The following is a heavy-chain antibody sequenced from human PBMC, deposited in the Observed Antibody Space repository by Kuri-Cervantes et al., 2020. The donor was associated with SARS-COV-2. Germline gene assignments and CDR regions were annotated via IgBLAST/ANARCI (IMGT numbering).Heavy chain of an antibody. J-gene: IGHJ4*02. CDR1: GGSVSSGSYY. CDR3: AKAGRDCSSTSCYTNY. CDR2: IYYSGST. Sequence: GSLRLSCTVSGGSVSSGSYYWSWIRQPPGKGLEWIGYIYYSGSTNYNPSLKSRVTISVDTSKNQFSLKLSSVTAADTAVYYCAKAGRDCSSTSCYTNYWGQGTLVTVSS. V-gene: IGHV4-61*01. D-gene: IGHD2-2*02.